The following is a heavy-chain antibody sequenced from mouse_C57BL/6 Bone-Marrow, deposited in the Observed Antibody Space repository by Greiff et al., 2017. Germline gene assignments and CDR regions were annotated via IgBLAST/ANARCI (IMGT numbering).Heavy chain of an antibody. V-gene: IGHV1-7*01. Sequence: VQLQQSGAELAKPGASVKLSCKASGYTFTSYWMHWVKQRPGQGLEWIGYINPSSGYTKYNQKFKDKATLTADKSSSTAYMQLSSLTYEGSAVYCCATSDAPSFDYWGQGTTLSVSS. J-gene: IGHJ2*01. CDR3: ATSDAPSFDY. CDR1: GYTFTSYW. CDR2: INPSSGYT.